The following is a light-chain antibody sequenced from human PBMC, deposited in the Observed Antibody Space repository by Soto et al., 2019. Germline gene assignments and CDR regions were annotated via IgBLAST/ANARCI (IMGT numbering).Light chain of an antibody. Sequence: DIQMTQSPSSLSASVGDRVTITCRASQNIRNYLNCYQQTPGKAPKLLIFAAYSLQSGVPARFSGSGSVTDFTLTISSLQPEDFATYYCHQSSSTPYRFGQGTKLEIK. CDR2: AAY. CDR1: QNIRNY. CDR3: HQSSSTPYR. J-gene: IGKJ2*03. V-gene: IGKV1-39*01.